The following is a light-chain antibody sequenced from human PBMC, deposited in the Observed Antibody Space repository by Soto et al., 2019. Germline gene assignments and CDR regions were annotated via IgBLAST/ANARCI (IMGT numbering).Light chain of an antibody. CDR2: EVT. V-gene: IGLV2-8*01. CDR1: SSDVGGYIY. CDR3: ASYAGSKSLGV. J-gene: IGLJ3*02. Sequence: QSALTQPPSASGSPGQSVTISCAGTSSDVGGYIYVSWYQQLPGKAPKLIIFEVTKRPSGVPDRFSGSKSGNTASLTVSGLQPEDEAVYYCASYAGSKSLGVFGGGTKLTVL.